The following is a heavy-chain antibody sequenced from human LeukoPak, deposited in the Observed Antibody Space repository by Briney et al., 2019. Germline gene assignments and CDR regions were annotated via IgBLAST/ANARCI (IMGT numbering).Heavy chain of an antibody. CDR2: INPNSGGT. J-gene: IGHJ3*02. CDR1: GYTFTCYY. Sequence: GASVKVSCKASGYTFTCYYMHWVRQAPGQGLEWMGWINPNSGGTNYAQKFQGRVTMTRDTSISTAYMELSRLRSDDTAVYYCARARTTVTPLDIWGQGTMVTVSS. CDR3: ARARTTVTPLDI. D-gene: IGHD4-17*01. V-gene: IGHV1-2*02.